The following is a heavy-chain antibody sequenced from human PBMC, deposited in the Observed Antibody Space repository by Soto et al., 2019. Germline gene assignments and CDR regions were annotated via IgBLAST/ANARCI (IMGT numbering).Heavy chain of an antibody. CDR2: IYYSGST. J-gene: IGHJ6*02. D-gene: IGHD6-13*01. Sequence: PETLSLTCTVSGGSVSSGGYYWSWIRQPPGKGLEWIGYIYYSGSTNYNPSLKSRVTISVDTSKNQFSLKLSSGTAADTAVYYCARGLKISAAGTYYYYGMDVWGQGSTVIVSS. V-gene: IGHV4-61*08. CDR3: ARGLKISAAGTYYYYGMDV. CDR1: GGSVSSGGYY.